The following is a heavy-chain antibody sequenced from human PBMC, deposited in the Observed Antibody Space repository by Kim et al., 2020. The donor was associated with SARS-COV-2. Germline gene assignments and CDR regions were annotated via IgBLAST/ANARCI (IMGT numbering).Heavy chain of an antibody. J-gene: IGHJ6*01. CDR1: GFTFNNYS. V-gene: IGHV3-30*18. CDR2: ISYEGSKK. Sequence: GGSLRLSCTVSGFTFNNYSMHWVRQAPGKGLEWVAFISYEGSKKQYLDSLKGRFTISRDYSKNTLYLQMNSLRAEDTAVYYCAKQGGIFELYTYYGMDVWGQGTTVTVSS. D-gene: IGHD2-15*01. CDR3: AKQGGIFELYTYYGMDV.